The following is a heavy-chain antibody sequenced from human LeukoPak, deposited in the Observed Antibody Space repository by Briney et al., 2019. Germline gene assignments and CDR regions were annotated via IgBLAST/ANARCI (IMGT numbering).Heavy chain of an antibody. D-gene: IGHD3-3*01. CDR3: ARHRLDLWSFDY. J-gene: IGHJ4*02. CDR1: GFTFSDYY. V-gene: IGHV3-11*01. CDR2: ISSSGSTI. Sequence: GGSLRLSCAASGFTFSDYYMSWIRQAPGKGREWVSYISSSGSTIYYADSVKGQFTISRDNAKNSLYLQMNSLRAEDTAVYYCARHRLDLWSFDYWGQGTLVTVSS.